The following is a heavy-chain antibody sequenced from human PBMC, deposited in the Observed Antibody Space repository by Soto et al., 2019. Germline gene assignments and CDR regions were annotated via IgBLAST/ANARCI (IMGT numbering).Heavy chain of an antibody. CDR3: ARPLSSGYYHNNWFDP. J-gene: IGHJ5*02. CDR2: ISYDGSNK. CDR1: GFTFSSYA. D-gene: IGHD3-22*01. Sequence: GGSLRLSCAASGFTFSSYAMHWVRQAPGKGLEKVAVISYDGSNKYYADSVKGRFTISRDNSKNTLYLQMNSLRAEDTAVYYCARPLSSGYYHNNWFDPWGQGTQVTVSS. V-gene: IGHV3-30-3*01.